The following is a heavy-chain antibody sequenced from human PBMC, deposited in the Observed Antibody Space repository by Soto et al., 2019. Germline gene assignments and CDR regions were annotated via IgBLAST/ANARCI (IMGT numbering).Heavy chain of an antibody. J-gene: IGHJ6*02. Sequence: QVQLVQSGAEVKKPGSSVKVSCKASGGTFSSYAISWVRQAPGQGLEWMGGIIPIFGTANYAQKFQGRVTITADESTSTAYMELRSLRSEDTAVYYCARVAGSSYDFWSAISGMDVWGQGTTVTVSS. D-gene: IGHD3-3*01. CDR2: IIPIFGTA. CDR3: ARVAGSSYDFWSAISGMDV. CDR1: GGTFSSYA. V-gene: IGHV1-69*01.